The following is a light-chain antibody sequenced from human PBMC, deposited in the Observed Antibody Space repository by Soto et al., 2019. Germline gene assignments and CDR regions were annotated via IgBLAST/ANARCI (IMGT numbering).Light chain of an antibody. CDR1: SSDVGSDNR. J-gene: IGLJ1*01. CDR3: SSYTSSSTHV. CDR2: GVN. V-gene: IGLV2-18*02. Sequence: QSVLTQPPSVSGSPGQSVTISCTGTSSDVGSDNRVSWYQQLPGTAPTLIIYGVNNRPSGVPDRFSGSKSGNTASLIISGLQAEDEADYYCSSYTSSSTHVFGTGTKVTVL.